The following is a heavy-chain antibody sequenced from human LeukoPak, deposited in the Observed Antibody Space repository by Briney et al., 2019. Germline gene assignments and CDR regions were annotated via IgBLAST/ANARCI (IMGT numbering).Heavy chain of an antibody. CDR2: IWYDGSNK. V-gene: IGHV3-33*06. J-gene: IGHJ4*02. CDR3: AKDRLGGMPTYFDH. Sequence: PGGSLRLSCAASGFSFSRYGMHWVRQAPGKGLEWVAVIWYDGSNKYYGDSVKGRFTISRDNSKNTLYLQMNSLRAEDTTVYYCAKDRLGGMPTYFDHWGQGTLVTVSS. CDR1: GFSFSRYG. D-gene: IGHD2-2*01.